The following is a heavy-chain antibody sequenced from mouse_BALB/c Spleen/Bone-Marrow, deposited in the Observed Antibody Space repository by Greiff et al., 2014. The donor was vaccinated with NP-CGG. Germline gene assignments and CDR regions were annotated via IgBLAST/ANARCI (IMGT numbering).Heavy chain of an antibody. J-gene: IGHJ3*01. CDR3: ARDGNWFPY. D-gene: IGHD2-1*01. CDR1: GYAFTNYF. Sequence: QVQLKQSGAELVRPGTSVKVSCKASGYAFTNYFIEWVKQRPGQGLEWIGVLNPGSGGTNYNKKFKGKATLTADKSSSTAYTQLSSLTSDDSAVYFCARDGNWFPYWGQGTLVTVSA. V-gene: IGHV1-54*01. CDR2: LNPGSGGT.